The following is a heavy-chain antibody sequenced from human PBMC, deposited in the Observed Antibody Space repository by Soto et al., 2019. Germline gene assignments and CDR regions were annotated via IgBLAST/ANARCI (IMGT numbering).Heavy chain of an antibody. D-gene: IGHD1-1*01. J-gene: IGHJ3*02. CDR3: ARLLSPGNDGTYALNI. CDR1: GDTFSSYA. CDR2: IIPIFGTA. Sequence: QVQLVQSGAEVKKPGSSVKVSCKASGDTFSSYAINWVRQAPGHGLEWMRGIIPIFGTANYAQKFQGRVTITADESTSTAYMELRSLRSDDTALYYCARLLSPGNDGTYALNIWGQGTMVTVFS. V-gene: IGHV1-69*01.